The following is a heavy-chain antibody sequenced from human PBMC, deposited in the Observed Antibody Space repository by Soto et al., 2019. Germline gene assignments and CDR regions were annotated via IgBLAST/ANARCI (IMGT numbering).Heavy chain of an antibody. J-gene: IGHJ4*02. Sequence: ASVKVSCKASGYTFTSYDINWVRQATGQGLEWMGWMNPNSGNTGYAQKFQGRVTMTRDTSISTAYMELSSLRSEDTAVYYCARWGGTVNNYYFDYWGQGTLVTVSS. CDR3: ARWGGTVNNYYFDY. D-gene: IGHD4-17*01. V-gene: IGHV1-8*01. CDR1: GYTFTSYD. CDR2: MNPNSGNT.